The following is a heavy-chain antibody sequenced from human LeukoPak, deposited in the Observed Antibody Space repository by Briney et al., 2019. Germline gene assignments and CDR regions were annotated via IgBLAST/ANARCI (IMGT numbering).Heavy chain of an antibody. CDR2: ISSSSSTI. J-gene: IGHJ6*02. CDR3: ARGYCSGGSCYDYYGMDV. CDR1: GFTFSSYS. V-gene: IGHV3-48*01. D-gene: IGHD2-15*01. Sequence: GGSLRLSCAASGFTFSSYSMNWVRQAPGKGLEWVSYISSSSSTIYYADSVKGRSTISRDNAKNSPYLQMNSLRAEDTAVYYCARGYCSGGSCYDYYGMDVWGQGTLVTVSS.